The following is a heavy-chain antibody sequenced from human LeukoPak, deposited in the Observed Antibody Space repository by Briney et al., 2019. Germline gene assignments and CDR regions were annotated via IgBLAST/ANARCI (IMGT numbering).Heavy chain of an antibody. CDR3: ATSSFYGQL. Sequence: PGGSLRLSCAASGFSFSDTYMSWIRQAPGKGLGWIAYIATGGYTLDYADSVRGRFTVSRDNAKNSLYLQMNSLRVEDTAVYYCATSSFYGQLWGQGTLVTVYS. CDR2: IATGGYTL. V-gene: IGHV3-11*01. CDR1: GFSFSDTY. J-gene: IGHJ1*01. D-gene: IGHD2/OR15-2a*01.